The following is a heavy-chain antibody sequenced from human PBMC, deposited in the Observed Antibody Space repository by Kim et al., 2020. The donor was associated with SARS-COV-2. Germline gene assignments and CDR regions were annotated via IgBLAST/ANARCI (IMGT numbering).Heavy chain of an antibody. CDR1: GGTFSSYA. CDR2: IIPMFGTV. V-gene: IGHV1-69*13. Sequence: SVKVSCKDSGGTFSSYAISWVRQAPGQGLEWMGGIIPMFGTVNHAQKFQGRVTIAADESTSTAYMELSSLRSEDTAVYYCATHCSSTSCKLGGYYYYYYGMDVWGQGTTVTVSS. CDR3: ATHCSSTSCKLGGYYYYYYGMDV. J-gene: IGHJ6*02. D-gene: IGHD2-2*01.